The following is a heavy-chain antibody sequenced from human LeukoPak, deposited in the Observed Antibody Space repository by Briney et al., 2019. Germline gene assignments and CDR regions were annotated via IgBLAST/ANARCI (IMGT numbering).Heavy chain of an antibody. CDR1: GYTFTSYG. D-gene: IGHD3-16*02. Sequence: ASVKVSCKSSGYTFTSYGISWVRQAPGQGLAWMGWISAYNGNTNYAQKLQGRVTMTTDTSTSTAYMELRSLRSDDTAVYYCARDGLTIWGSYRYNDYWGQGTLVTVSS. V-gene: IGHV1-18*01. CDR3: ARDGLTIWGSYRYNDY. J-gene: IGHJ4*02. CDR2: ISAYNGNT.